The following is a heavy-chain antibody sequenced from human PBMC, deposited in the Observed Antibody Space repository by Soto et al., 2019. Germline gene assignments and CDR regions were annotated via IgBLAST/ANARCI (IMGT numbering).Heavy chain of an antibody. CDR1: GGSFSGYY. Sequence: SETLSLTCAVYGGSFSGYYWSWIRQPPGKGLEWIGEINHSGSTNYNPSLKSRVTISVDTSKNQFSLKLSSVTAADTAVYYCASGGIRSQPHSYYYGMDVWGQGTTVTVSS. CDR2: INHSGST. J-gene: IGHJ6*02. D-gene: IGHD3-3*01. V-gene: IGHV4-34*01. CDR3: ASGGIRSQPHSYYYGMDV.